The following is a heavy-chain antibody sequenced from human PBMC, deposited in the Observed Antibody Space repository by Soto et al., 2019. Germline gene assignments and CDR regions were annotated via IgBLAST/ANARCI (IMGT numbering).Heavy chain of an antibody. V-gene: IGHV4-59*01. D-gene: IGHD6-6*01. CDR2: IYYSGST. CDR3: AREPSSSSPERVAAFDI. Sequence: SETLSLTFTVSVGSISRSYWSWIRQPPGKGLEWIGYIYYSGSTNYNPSLKSRVTISVDTSKNQFSLKLSSVTAADTAVYYCAREPSSSSPERVAAFDIWGQGTMVTVSS. J-gene: IGHJ3*02. CDR1: VGSISRSY.